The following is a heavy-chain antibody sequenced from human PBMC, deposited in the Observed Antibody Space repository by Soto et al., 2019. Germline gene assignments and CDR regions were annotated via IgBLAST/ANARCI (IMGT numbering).Heavy chain of an antibody. D-gene: IGHD5-18*01. CDR2: INYSGST. CDR1: GASVGSAGYF. CDR3: ARGTGLSYTYGIDD. V-gene: IGHV4-31*03. Sequence: SETLSLTCTVSGASVGSAGYFWTWIRQRPGKGLEWIGHINYSGSTDHTPSLRSRLMVSIDTSKNQFSLKLNSVTAADTAIYYCARGTGLSYTYGIDDWGQGTLVTVSS. J-gene: IGHJ1*01.